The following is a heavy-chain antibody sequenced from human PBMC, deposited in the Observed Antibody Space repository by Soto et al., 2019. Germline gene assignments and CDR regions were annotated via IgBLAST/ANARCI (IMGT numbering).Heavy chain of an antibody. CDR2: ILPISGTA. CDR3: ARGWNDFPH. D-gene: IGHD1-1*01. J-gene: IGHJ4*02. Sequence: SVKVSGKASGGTFRSYVISWVRRAPGQELECMGGILPISGTANYAPNFQGRVTMSADESTTTAYMELSSLRSEDTAVYYCARGWNDFPHWGQGTLVTVSS. CDR1: GGTFRSYV. V-gene: IGHV1-69*13.